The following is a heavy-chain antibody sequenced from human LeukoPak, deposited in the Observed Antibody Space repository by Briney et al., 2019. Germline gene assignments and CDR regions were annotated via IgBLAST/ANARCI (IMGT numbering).Heavy chain of an antibody. CDR3: ARATDYYDSSGSIIGVDY. V-gene: IGHV1-69*05. D-gene: IGHD3-22*01. CDR2: IIPIFGTA. CDR1: GGTFSSYA. J-gene: IGHJ4*02. Sequence: SVKVSRKASGGTFSSYAISWVRQAPGQGLEWMGRIIPIFGTANYAQKFQGRVTITTDESTSTAYMELSSLRSEDTAVYYCARATDYYDSSGSIIGVDYWGQGTLVTVSS.